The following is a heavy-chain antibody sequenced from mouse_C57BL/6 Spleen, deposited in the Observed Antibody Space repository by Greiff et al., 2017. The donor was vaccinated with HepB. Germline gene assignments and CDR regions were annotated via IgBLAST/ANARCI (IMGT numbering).Heavy chain of an antibody. V-gene: IGHV1-9*01. CDR1: GYTFTGYW. CDR3: ARYFYYYGSSYVGYFDV. Sequence: QVQLQQSGAELMKPGASVKLSCKATGYTFTGYWIEWVKQRPGHGLEWIGEILPGSGSTNYNEKFKGKATFTADTSSNTAYMQLSSLTTEDSAIYYCARYFYYYGSSYVGYFDVWGTGTTVTVSS. J-gene: IGHJ1*03. CDR2: ILPGSGST. D-gene: IGHD1-1*01.